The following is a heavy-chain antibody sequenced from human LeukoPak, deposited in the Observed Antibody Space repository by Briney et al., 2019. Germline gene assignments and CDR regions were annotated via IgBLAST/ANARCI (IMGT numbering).Heavy chain of an antibody. Sequence: QPGGSLRLSCAASGFTFSSYGMHWVRQAPGKGLEWVAYIQYDGSNEQYADSVKGRFSISRDGSKNILYLQMNSLRAEDTAVYYCAKDRCSNGIGCYYYYMDVWGKGTTVTISS. CDR1: GFTFSSYG. D-gene: IGHD2-8*01. J-gene: IGHJ6*03. CDR2: IQYDGSNE. CDR3: AKDRCSNGIGCYYYYMDV. V-gene: IGHV3-30*02.